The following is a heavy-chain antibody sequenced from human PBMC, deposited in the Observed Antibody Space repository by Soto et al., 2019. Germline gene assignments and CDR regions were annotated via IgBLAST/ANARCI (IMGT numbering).Heavy chain of an antibody. CDR1: GGSISSGGYY. CDR3: AREVSSGYGGDWFDP. CDR2: IYYSGST. J-gene: IGHJ5*02. D-gene: IGHD5-12*01. Sequence: PSETLSLTCTVSGGSISSGGYYWSWIRQHPGKGLEWIGYIYYSGSTYYNPSLKSRVTISVDTSKNQFSLKLSSVTAADTAVYYCAREVSSGYGGDWFDPWGQGTLVTSPQ. V-gene: IGHV4-31*03.